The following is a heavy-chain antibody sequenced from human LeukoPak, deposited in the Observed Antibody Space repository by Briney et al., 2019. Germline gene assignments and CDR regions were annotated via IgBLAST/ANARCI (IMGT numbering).Heavy chain of an antibody. D-gene: IGHD6-13*01. CDR3: ARDGEKGIPAADRRGYYYYYGMDV. V-gene: IGHV1-18*01. CDR2: ISRYSGNT. Sequence: GASVKVSCKASGYTFISYGFSWVRQAPGQGLEWMGWISRYSGNTVYAQEVQGRVTLTTDTSTGTAYMDLRSLRSDDTAIYYCARDGEKGIPAADRRGYYYYYGMDVWGQGTTVTVSS. CDR1: GYTFISYG. J-gene: IGHJ6*02.